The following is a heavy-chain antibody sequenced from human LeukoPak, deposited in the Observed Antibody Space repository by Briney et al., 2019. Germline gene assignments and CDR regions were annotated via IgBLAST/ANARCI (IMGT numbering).Heavy chain of an antibody. Sequence: GESLRLSCTASGFTLSGYWMSWVRPAPGKGLVWVSRIKFDGSITTYADSVKGRFTISRDIAKNTLYLQMNSLRAEDTAVYYCAKSDWFDPWGQGTVVTVSS. V-gene: IGHV3-74*03. J-gene: IGHJ5*02. CDR2: IKFDGSIT. CDR1: GFTLSGYW. CDR3: AKSDWFDP.